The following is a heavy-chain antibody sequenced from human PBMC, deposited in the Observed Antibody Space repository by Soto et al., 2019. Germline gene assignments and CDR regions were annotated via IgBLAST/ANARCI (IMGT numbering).Heavy chain of an antibody. J-gene: IGHJ6*02. Sequence: ASVKGSCKASGYSFTGYNMHWGREAPGQGLEWMGWINPNSGGTNYAQKFQGWVTMTRDTSISTAHMELSRLRSDDTAVYYCVRATPVPYDFWSGPWYYGMEVWGQGNTVTVSS. D-gene: IGHD3-3*01. V-gene: IGHV1-2*04. CDR3: VRATPVPYDFWSGPWYYGMEV. CDR2: INPNSGGT. CDR1: GYSFTGYN.